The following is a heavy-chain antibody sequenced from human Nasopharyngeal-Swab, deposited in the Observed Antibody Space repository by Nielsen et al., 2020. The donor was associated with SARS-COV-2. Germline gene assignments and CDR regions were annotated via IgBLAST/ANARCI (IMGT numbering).Heavy chain of an antibody. V-gene: IGHV5-51*01. D-gene: IGHD6-6*01. CDR3: ARKSSSVGTWFDP. CDR2: IYPGDSDT. CDR1: GYSFTNYW. Sequence: KVSCKGSGYSFTNYWIGWVRQMPGKGLEWMGIIYPGDSDTRYSPSFQGQVTISADKSISTAYLQWSSLKASDTAMYYCARKSSSVGTWFDPWGQGTLVTVSS. J-gene: IGHJ5*02.